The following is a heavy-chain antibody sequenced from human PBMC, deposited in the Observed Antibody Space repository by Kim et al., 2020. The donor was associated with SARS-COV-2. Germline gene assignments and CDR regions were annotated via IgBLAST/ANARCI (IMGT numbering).Heavy chain of an antibody. CDR3: AREFGIAVAGFDAFDI. CDR2: ISAYNGNT. CDR1: GYTFTSYG. D-gene: IGHD6-19*01. V-gene: IGHV1-18*04. J-gene: IGHJ3*02. Sequence: ASVKVSCKASGYTFTSYGISWVRQAPGQGLEWMGWISAYNGNTNYAQKLQGRVTMTTDTSTSTAYMELRSLRSDDTAVYYCAREFGIAVAGFDAFDIWGQGTMVTVSS.